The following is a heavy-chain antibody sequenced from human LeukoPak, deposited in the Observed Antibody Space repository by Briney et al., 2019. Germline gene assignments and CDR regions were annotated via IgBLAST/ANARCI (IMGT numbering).Heavy chain of an antibody. D-gene: IGHD3-9*01. CDR1: GFTFSTYW. CDR2: ISPDGSAT. J-gene: IGHJ4*02. Sequence: GGSLRLSCGASGFTFSTYWMHWVRQAPGRGLVWVSRISPDGSATGYADSVRGRFTISRDNAKNTLYSQMNSLRAEDTAVYYCTRDFDAATGYWGQGTLVTVSS. CDR3: TRDFDAATGY. V-gene: IGHV3-74*01.